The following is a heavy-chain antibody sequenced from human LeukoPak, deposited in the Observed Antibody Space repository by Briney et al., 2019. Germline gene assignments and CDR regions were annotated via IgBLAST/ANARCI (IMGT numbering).Heavy chain of an antibody. CDR2: IYYSAST. CDR1: DGSMGTYY. D-gene: IGHD2-2*01. CDR3: ARGRLGRQHASFFDS. Sequence: SETLSLTCSVSDGSMGTYYWGWIRQPPGKRLEWIGYIYYSASTTYNPSLKSRVTVSVDTSKNQFSLKLTSMTAADTAVYYCARGRLGRQHASFFDSWGHGTLVTVSS. J-gene: IGHJ4*01. V-gene: IGHV4-59*08.